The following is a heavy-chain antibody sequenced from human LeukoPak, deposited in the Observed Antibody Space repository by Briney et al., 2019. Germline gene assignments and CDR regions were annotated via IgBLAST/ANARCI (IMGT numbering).Heavy chain of an antibody. CDR3: AGASGSYWWFDS. CDR1: GYTFTSYY. D-gene: IGHD1-26*01. CDR2: INPSGGST. V-gene: IGHV1-46*01. Sequence: ASVKVSCKAFGYTFTSYYIHWVRQAPGQGLEWMGIINPSGGSTSNAQKFQGRLTMTRDMSTSTVYMELSSLRSEDTAVYYCAGASGSYWWFDSWGQGTLVTVSS. J-gene: IGHJ5*01.